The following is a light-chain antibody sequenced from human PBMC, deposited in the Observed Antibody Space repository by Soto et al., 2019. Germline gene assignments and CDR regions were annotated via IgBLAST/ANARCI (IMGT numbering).Light chain of an antibody. CDR2: AAS. CDR3: QKYNSDLLT. Sequence: DIQMTQSPSSLSASVGDRVTITCRASQGISNYLAWYQQKPGKVPKLLIYAASTLQTGVPSRFSGSGSGTEFTLTISSLQPEDGATYYCQKYNSDLLTFGGGTKVEIK. V-gene: IGKV1-27*01. J-gene: IGKJ4*02. CDR1: QGISNY.